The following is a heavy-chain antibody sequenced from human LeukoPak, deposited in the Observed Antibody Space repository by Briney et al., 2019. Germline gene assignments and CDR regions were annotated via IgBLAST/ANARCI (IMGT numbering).Heavy chain of an antibody. D-gene: IGHD5-12*01. J-gene: IGHJ3*02. CDR3: ARVYRWLHPNDAFDI. Sequence: DSVKVSCKASGYTFTGYYMHWVRQAPGQGLEWMGWITPNSGGTNYAQKFQGRVTMTSDTSTSTAYMELSRLRSNDTAVYYCARVYRWLHPNDAFDIWGQGTMVTVSS. CDR1: GYTFTGYY. CDR2: ITPNSGGT. V-gene: IGHV1-2*02.